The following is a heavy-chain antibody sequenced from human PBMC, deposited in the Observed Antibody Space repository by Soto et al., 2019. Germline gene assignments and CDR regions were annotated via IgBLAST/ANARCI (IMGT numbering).Heavy chain of an antibody. D-gene: IGHD3-3*01. CDR2: ISGSGGST. CDR3: AKESQKITIFGVVVY. CDR1: GFTVSSKY. Sequence: GGSLRLSCAASGFTVSSKYMSWVRQAPGKGLEWVSAISGSGGSTYYADSVKGRFTISRDNSKNTLYLQMNSLRAEDTAVYYCAKESQKITIFGVVVYWGQGTLVTVSS. V-gene: IGHV3-23*01. J-gene: IGHJ4*02.